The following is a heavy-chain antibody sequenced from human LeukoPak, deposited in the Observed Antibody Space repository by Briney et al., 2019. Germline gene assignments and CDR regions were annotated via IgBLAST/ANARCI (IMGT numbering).Heavy chain of an antibody. V-gene: IGHV4-59*01. Sequence: SETLSLTCSVSGGSISSSYWSWIRQPPGKGLEWVAYIYYSGRTNSNPSLKSRLTISVDTSKNQFSLKLSSVTAADTAVYYCARALYGSGSSHFDYWGQGTLVTVSS. CDR2: IYYSGRT. CDR3: ARALYGSGSSHFDY. J-gene: IGHJ4*02. D-gene: IGHD3-10*01. CDR1: GGSISSSY.